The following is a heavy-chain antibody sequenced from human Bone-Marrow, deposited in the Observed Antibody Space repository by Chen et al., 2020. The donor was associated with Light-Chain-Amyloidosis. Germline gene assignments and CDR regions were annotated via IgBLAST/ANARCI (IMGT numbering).Heavy chain of an antibody. Sequence: QLQLQESGPGLVKPSETLSLTCTVSGGSISSSSYYWGWIRQPPGKGLEWIGSIYYSRSTYYNPSLKSRVTISVDTSKNQFSLKLSSVTAADTAVYYCARATATYYDFWSGYYSFDYWGQGTLVTVSS. CDR1: GGSISSSSYY. CDR3: ARATATYYDFWSGYYSFDY. CDR2: IYYSRST. V-gene: IGHV4-39*07. D-gene: IGHD3-3*01. J-gene: IGHJ4*02.